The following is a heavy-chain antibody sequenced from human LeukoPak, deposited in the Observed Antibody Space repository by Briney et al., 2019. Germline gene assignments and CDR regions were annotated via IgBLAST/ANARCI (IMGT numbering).Heavy chain of an antibody. Sequence: GGSPRLSCAASGITFSRNVMSWVRQAPGKGLEWVSSISGSGGSTYYADSVKGRFTISRDNSKNTLYLQMDSLRAEDTAIYYCAKVILGPTLYFDYWGQGTLVTVSS. J-gene: IGHJ4*02. D-gene: IGHD1-26*01. V-gene: IGHV3-23*01. CDR1: GITFSRNV. CDR2: ISGSGGST. CDR3: AKVILGPTLYFDY.